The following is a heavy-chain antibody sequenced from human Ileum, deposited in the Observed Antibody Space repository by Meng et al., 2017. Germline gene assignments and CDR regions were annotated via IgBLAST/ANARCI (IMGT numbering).Heavy chain of an antibody. J-gene: IGHJ6*02. CDR3: AKRGEANNFYFYPWAV. D-gene: IGHD3-16*01. Sequence: GESLKISCVASGFYVSDYAMGWVRQAPGKGLEWVSSISSPGYTSYADSVKGRFTVARDTSENKVFLRLTSLRAEDTAVYYCAKRGEANNFYFYPWAVWGQGTTVTVSS. CDR2: ISSPGYT. V-gene: IGHV3-23*01. CDR1: GFYVSDYA.